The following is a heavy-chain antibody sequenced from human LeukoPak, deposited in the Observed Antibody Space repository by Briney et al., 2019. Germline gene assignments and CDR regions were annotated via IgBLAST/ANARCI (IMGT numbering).Heavy chain of an antibody. J-gene: IGHJ4*02. D-gene: IGHD4-23*01. CDR3: ARDLLNEGNHLDY. CDR1: GGSISSGDYY. Sequence: PSETLSLTCTVSGGSISSGDYYWSWIRQPPGKGLEWIGYIYYSGSTYYNPSLMRRVTISVDTAKNQFSLKLSSVTAADTAVYYCARDLLNEGNHLDYWGQGTLVTVSS. V-gene: IGHV4-30-4*01. CDR2: IYYSGST.